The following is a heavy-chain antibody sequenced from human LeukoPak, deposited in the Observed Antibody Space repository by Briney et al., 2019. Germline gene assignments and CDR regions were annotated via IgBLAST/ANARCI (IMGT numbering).Heavy chain of an antibody. V-gene: IGHV4-59*02. Sequence: SETLSLTCTVSAGSVSTYYWTWIRQPPGKGLEWIGYVYYNGNINYNPSLKSRVTISIDTSKSHFSLKLSSVTAADTAVYYRAREASPDAFDIWGQGTMVTVSS. CDR2: VYYNGNI. CDR1: AGSVSTYY. J-gene: IGHJ3*02. CDR3: AREASPDAFDI.